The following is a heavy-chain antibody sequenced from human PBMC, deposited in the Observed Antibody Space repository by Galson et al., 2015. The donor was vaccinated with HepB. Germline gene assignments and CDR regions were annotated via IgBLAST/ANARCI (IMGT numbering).Heavy chain of an antibody. D-gene: IGHD5-12*01. CDR2: IIPILGIA. J-gene: IGHJ4*02. CDR3: ARTNIVATAKLDY. Sequence: MGRIIPILGIANYAQKFQGRVTITADKSTTTAYLELSSLRSEDTAVYYWARTNIVATAKLDYWGQGTLVTVSS. V-gene: IGHV1-69*02.